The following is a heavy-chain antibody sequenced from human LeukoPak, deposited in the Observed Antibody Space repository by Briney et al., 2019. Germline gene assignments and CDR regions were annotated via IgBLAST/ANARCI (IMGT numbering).Heavy chain of an antibody. V-gene: IGHV4-59*08. D-gene: IGHD6-19*01. J-gene: IGHJ4*02. CDR2: IYYTGST. CDR1: GISISTYF. Sequence: SETLSLTCSVTGISISTYFWSWIRQPPGKGLEWIGYIYYTGSTNYNPSLKSRVTMSIDTSKNQFSLKLNSVTAADTAFYFCARHVDPWLGTDYWGQGTLVTVSS. CDR3: ARHVDPWLGTDY.